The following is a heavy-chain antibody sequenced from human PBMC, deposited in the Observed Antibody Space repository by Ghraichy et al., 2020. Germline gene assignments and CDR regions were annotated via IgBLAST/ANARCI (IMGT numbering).Heavy chain of an antibody. V-gene: IGHV4-39*01. CDR2: IYYSGST. CDR1: GGSISSSSYY. CDR3: ARKEGRKAAAAGTDYFDY. Sequence: SETLSLTCTVSGGSISSSSYYWGWIRQPPGKGLEWIGSIYYSGSTYYNPSLKSRVTISVDTSKNQFSLKLSSVTAADTAVYYCARKEGRKAAAAGTDYFDYWGQGTLVTVSS. J-gene: IGHJ4*02. D-gene: IGHD6-13*01.